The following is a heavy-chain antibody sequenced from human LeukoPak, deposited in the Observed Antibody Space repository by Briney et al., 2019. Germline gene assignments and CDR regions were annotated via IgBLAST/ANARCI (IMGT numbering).Heavy chain of an antibody. J-gene: IGHJ5*02. D-gene: IGHD2-2*01. CDR3: AADKNGVPLANNWFDP. V-gene: IGHV1-58*01. Sequence: ASVKVSCKASGFTFTSSAVQWVRQARGQRLEWIGRIVVGNNNTNYAQKFQERVTITRDMSTDTAYMELSSLRSEDTAVYYCAADKNGVPLANNWFDPWGQGTLVTVSS. CDR2: IVVGNNNT. CDR1: GFTFTSSA.